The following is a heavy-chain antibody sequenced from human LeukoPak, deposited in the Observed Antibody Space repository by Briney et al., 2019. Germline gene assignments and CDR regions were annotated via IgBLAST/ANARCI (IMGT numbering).Heavy chain of an antibody. CDR1: GGSISSYY. D-gene: IGHD3-22*01. J-gene: IGHJ4*02. V-gene: IGHV4-4*07. CDR2: IHTSGST. Sequence: PSETLSLTCSVSGGSISSYYWSWIRQPAGEGLEWIGRIHTSGSTNYNPSLKSRVTMSVDTSKNQFSLKLSSVTAADTAVYYCARDRYYYDSSGSVFDYWGQGTLVTVSS. CDR3: ARDRYYYDSSGSVFDY.